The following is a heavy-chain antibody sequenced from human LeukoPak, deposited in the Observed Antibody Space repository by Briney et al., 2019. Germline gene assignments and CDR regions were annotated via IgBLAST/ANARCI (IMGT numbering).Heavy chain of an antibody. V-gene: IGHV1-18*01. Sequence: ASVKLACKPSNYTFTDYPITWVRQVPGQGLEWMGWISTRNGETHYARRFQGRATMTTDTFASTEYIEVRSLTSDDTALYYCARESGSGSYFYFDYWGPGTLVTVSS. CDR3: ARESGSGSYFYFDY. D-gene: IGHD3-10*01. J-gene: IGHJ4*02. CDR2: ISTRNGET. CDR1: NYTFTDYP.